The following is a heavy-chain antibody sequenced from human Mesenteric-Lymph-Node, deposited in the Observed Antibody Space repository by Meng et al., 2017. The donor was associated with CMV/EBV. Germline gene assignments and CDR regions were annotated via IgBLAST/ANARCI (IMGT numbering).Heavy chain of an antibody. Sequence: YGGSFSGYYWSWIRQPPGKGLEWIGEINHSGSTNYNPSLKSRVTISVDTSKNQFSLKLSSVTAADTAVYYCARTTHTPPTLIVWFDYWGQGTLVTVSS. CDR2: INHSGST. D-gene: IGHD2-15*01. J-gene: IGHJ4*02. CDR3: ARTTHTPPTLIVWFDY. V-gene: IGHV4-34*01. CDR1: GGSFSGYY.